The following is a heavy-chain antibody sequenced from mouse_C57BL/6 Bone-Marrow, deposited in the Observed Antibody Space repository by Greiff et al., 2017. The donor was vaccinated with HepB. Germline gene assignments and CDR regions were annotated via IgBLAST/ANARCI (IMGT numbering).Heavy chain of an antibody. D-gene: IGHD1-1*01. CDR3: ARGDYYGSSSYFDY. V-gene: IGHV1-36*01. J-gene: IGHJ2*01. Sequence: LVKPGPSVKISCKASGFTFTDYYMHWVKQSHGKSLEWIGLVYPYNGGTSYNQKFKGTATLTVDTSSSTAYMELNSLTSEDSAVYYCARGDYYGSSSYFDYWGQGTTLTVSS. CDR2: VYPYNGGT. CDR1: GFTFTDYY.